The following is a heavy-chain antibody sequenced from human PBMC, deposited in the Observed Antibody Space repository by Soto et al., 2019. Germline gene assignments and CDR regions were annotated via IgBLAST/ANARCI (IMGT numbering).Heavy chain of an antibody. J-gene: IGHJ3*02. Sequence: QVQLVESGGGVVQPGRSLRLSCAASGFTFSSYGMHWDRQAPGTGLEWVAVISYDGSNKYYADSVKGRFTISRYNSKNTLYLQMNSLRAEDTAVYYCAKVDWSGDCYSFEAFDIWGQGTMVTVSS. V-gene: IGHV3-30*18. CDR3: AKVDWSGDCYSFEAFDI. D-gene: IGHD2-21*01. CDR1: GFTFSSYG. CDR2: ISYDGSNK.